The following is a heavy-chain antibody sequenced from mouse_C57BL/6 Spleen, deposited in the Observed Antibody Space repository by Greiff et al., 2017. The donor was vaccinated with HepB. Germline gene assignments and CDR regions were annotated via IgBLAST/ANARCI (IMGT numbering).Heavy chain of an antibody. CDR2: IYPNNGGN. V-gene: IGHV1-34*01. D-gene: IGHD1-1*01. J-gene: IGHJ1*03. CDR1: GYTFTDYY. CDR3: ARTTAVVADWYFDV. Sequence: VQLQQSGPELVKPGASVKMSCKASGYTFTDYYMHWVKQSHGKSLEWIGYIYPNNGGNGYNQKFKGKATLTVDKSSSTAYMELRSLASEVSAVYYRARTTAVVADWYFDVWGTGTTVTVSS.